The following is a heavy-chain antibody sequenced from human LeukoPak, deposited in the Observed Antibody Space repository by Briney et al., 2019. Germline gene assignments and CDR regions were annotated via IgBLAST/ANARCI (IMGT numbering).Heavy chain of an antibody. CDR3: AKHGETSYFDY. D-gene: IGHD4-17*01. CDR2: IRYDGSKK. Sequence: GGSLRLSCAASGFTFSNYGMHWVRQAPGKGLEWVAFIRYDGSKKYYADSVKGRFTISRDNSKNTLYLQMNSLRAEDTAVYYCAKHGETSYFDYWGQGTLVTVSP. CDR1: GFTFSNYG. J-gene: IGHJ4*02. V-gene: IGHV3-30*02.